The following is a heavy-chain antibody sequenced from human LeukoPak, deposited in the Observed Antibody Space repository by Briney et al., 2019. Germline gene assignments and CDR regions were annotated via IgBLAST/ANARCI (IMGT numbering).Heavy chain of an antibody. CDR1: GGSISGHY. CDR2: IHYSGRP. J-gene: IGHJ6*02. D-gene: IGHD3-16*01. CDR3: ARFGVDYDMDV. Sequence: PSETLSLTCTVSGGSISGHYWTWIRQPPGKGLEWIGQIHYSGRPDYNPSLKSRVTISVDTSKNQLSLKVTSVPGADTAVYYCARFGVDYDMDVWGQGITVTVSS. V-gene: IGHV4-59*11.